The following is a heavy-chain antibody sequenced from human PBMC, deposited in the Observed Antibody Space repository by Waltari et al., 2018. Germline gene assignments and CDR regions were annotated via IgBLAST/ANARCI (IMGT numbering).Heavy chain of an antibody. J-gene: IGHJ4*02. D-gene: IGHD1-1*01. CDR2: LYSGGGT. Sequence: EVQLVESGGGLIQPGGSLRLSCAVSGFSVPSNYLTWLRQAPGKGLEWVAVLYSGGGTYYTDSVKGRFTISRDNSNNTLDLQMTGLRADDTAVYFCARLKQLVYYFDSWGQGTQVTVS. CDR1: GFSVPSNY. CDR3: ARLKQLVYYFDS. V-gene: IGHV3-53*01.